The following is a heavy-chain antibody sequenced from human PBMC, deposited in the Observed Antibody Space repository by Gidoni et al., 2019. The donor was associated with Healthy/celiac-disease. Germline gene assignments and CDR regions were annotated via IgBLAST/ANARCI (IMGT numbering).Heavy chain of an antibody. CDR3: ARVYYDSSGYGFDY. CDR1: GGSISSTSYY. V-gene: IGHV4-39*01. Sequence: QLQLQESGPGLVKPSETLSLTCTVSGGSISSTSYYWGWIRQPPGKGLEWIGSIYYSGSTYYNPSLKSRVTISVDTSKNQFSLKLSSVTAADTAVYYCARVYYDSSGYGFDYWGQGTLVTVSS. J-gene: IGHJ4*02. D-gene: IGHD3-22*01. CDR2: IYYSGST.